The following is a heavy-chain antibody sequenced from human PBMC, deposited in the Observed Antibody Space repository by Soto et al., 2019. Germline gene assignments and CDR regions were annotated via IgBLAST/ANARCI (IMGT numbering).Heavy chain of an antibody. D-gene: IGHD3-10*01. CDR2: ISGSSGNA. J-gene: IGHJ4*02. V-gene: IGHV1-18*01. Sequence: QVQLVQSGAEVKNPGASVKVSCKTSGYTFTKYGVGWVRQAPGQGLEWMGWISGSSGNANYAEKVQGRITLTTDTSTSTAYIEMRSLISDDTEVYYCAREMAGHRGEYDYWGQGTLVTVSS. CDR3: AREMAGHRGEYDY. CDR1: GYTFTKYG.